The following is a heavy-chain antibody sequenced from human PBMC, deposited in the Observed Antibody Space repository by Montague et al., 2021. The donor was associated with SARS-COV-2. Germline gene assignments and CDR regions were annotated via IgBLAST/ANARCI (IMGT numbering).Heavy chain of an antibody. CDR3: ARWGEYYDSPYYYYAMDV. J-gene: IGHJ6*02. D-gene: IGHD3-3*01. CDR2: TSYSGST. Sequence: SETRSLTCTVSGGSISPYYWSWIRQSPGKGLECIGYTSYSGSTDYSPSLKSRVTISIDTSKNQFSLKLSSVTAADTAVYYCARWGEYYDSPYYYYAMDVWGQGTTVTVSS. V-gene: IGHV4-59*12. CDR1: GGSISPYY.